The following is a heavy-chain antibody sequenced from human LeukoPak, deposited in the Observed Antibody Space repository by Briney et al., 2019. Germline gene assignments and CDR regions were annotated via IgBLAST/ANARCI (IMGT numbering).Heavy chain of an antibody. Sequence: SETLSLTCTVSGGSISSSSYYWGWIRQPPGKGLEWIGCIYYTGSTYYNPSLKSRVTISVDTSKNQFSLKLSSVTAADTAVYYCARGQHSVPADIRITMVRGVRGILDVWGKGTTVTVSS. D-gene: IGHD3-10*01. V-gene: IGHV4-39*01. CDR3: ARGQHSVPADIRITMVRGVRGILDV. J-gene: IGHJ6*04. CDR1: GGSISSSSYY. CDR2: IYYTGST.